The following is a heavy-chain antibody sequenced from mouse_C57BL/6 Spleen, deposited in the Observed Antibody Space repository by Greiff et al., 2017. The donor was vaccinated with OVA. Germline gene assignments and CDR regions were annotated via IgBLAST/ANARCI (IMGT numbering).Heavy chain of an antibody. J-gene: IGHJ4*01. CDR3: ARHGGITTAAMDY. CDR2: ISGGGGNT. Sequence: EVQGVESGGGLVKPGGSLKLSCAASGFTFSSYTMSWVRQTPEKRLEWVATISGGGGNTYYPDSVKGRFTISRDNAKNTLYLQMSSLRSEDAALYYCARHGGITTAAMDYWGQGTSVTVSS. CDR1: GFTFSSYT. V-gene: IGHV5-9*01. D-gene: IGHD1-2*01.